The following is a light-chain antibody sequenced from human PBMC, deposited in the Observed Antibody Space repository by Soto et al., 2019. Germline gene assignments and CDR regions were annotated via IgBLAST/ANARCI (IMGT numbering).Light chain of an antibody. CDR3: QQYGSSLPWT. CDR2: GAS. V-gene: IGKV3-20*01. Sequence: EIVLTQSPGTLSLSPGERATLSCRASQSVRSTYLAWYQQKPGQAPRLLIYGASSRATGIPDRFSGSGSGTDFTLTISRLEPADVAVYYCQQYGSSLPWTFGQGTKVEIK. CDR1: QSVRSTY. J-gene: IGKJ1*01.